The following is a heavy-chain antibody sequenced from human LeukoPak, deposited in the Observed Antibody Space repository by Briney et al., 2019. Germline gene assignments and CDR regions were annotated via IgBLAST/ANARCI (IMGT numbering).Heavy chain of an antibody. CDR2: ISSSSSTI. V-gene: IGHV3-48*04. Sequence: PGGSLRLSCAASGFSFSDYSMNWVRQAPGQGLEWVSYISSSSSTIYYADSVKGRFTISRDNAKNSLYLQMNSLRAEDTAVYYCARGGYCSSSICYSLNAFDIWGQGTMFTVSS. J-gene: IGHJ3*02. CDR1: GFSFSDYS. CDR3: ARGGYCSSSICYSLNAFDI. D-gene: IGHD2-2*01.